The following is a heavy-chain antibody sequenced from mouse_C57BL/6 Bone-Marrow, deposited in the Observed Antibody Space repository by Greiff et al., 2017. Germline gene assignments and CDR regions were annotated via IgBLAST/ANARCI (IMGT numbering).Heavy chain of an antibody. CDR3: ARYHSGGYWYFEV. CDR2: IDPSDSGT. D-gene: IGHD5-1*01. J-gene: IGHJ1*03. V-gene: IGHV1-52*01. Sequence: QVQLQQPGAELVRPGSSVKLSCKASGYTFTSYWMHWVKQRPIQGLEWIGNIDPSDSGTHYNQKFKDKATLTVDKSSSTAYMQLSSLTSEDSAVYYCARYHSGGYWYFEVWGTGTTVTVAS. CDR1: GYTFTSYW.